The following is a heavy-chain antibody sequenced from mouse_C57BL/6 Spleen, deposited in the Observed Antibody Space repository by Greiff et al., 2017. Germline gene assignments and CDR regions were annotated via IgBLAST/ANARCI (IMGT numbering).Heavy chain of an antibody. J-gene: IGHJ4*01. CDR3: ARHGGTGAMDY. CDR1: GFTFSDYY. CDR2: ISNGGGST. V-gene: IGHV5-12*01. D-gene: IGHD3-3*01. Sequence: EVKLMESGGGLVQPGGSLKLSCAASGFTFSDYYMYWVRQTPEKRLEWVAYISNGGGSTYYPDTVKGRFTISRDNAKNTLYLQRSRLKSEDTAMYYCARHGGTGAMDYWGQGTSVTVSS.